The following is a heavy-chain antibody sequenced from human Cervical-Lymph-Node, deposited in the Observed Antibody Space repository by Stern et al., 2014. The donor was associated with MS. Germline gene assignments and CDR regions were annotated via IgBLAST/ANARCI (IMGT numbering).Heavy chain of an antibody. CDR1: GGSISSGSYY. CDR3: ARVHCTNGVCYFDY. CDR2: IYTSGST. J-gene: IGHJ4*02. Sequence: QVQLQESGPGLVKPSQTLSLTCTVSGGSISSGSYYWSWIRQPAGKGLEWIGRIYTSGSTNYNPSLKSRVTISVDTSKNQFSLKLSSGTAADTAVYYCARVHCTNGVCYFDYWCQGTLVTVSS. V-gene: IGHV4-61*02. D-gene: IGHD2-8*01.